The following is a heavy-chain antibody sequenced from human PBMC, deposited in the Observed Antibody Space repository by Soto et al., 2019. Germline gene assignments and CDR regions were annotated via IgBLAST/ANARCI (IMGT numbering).Heavy chain of an antibody. Sequence: PSETLSLTCTVSGGSISSSSYYWVWIRQPPGKGLEWIGSIYYSGSTYYNPSLKSRVTISVDTSKNQFSLKLSSVTAADTAVYYCARSEESIAALYYYYYGMDVWGQGTTVTVSS. CDR1: GGSISSSSYY. CDR2: IYYSGST. J-gene: IGHJ6*02. CDR3: ARSEESIAALYYYYYGMDV. D-gene: IGHD6-6*01. V-gene: IGHV4-39*01.